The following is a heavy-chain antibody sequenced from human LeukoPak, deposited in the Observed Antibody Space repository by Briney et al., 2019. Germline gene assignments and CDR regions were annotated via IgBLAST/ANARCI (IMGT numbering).Heavy chain of an antibody. V-gene: IGHV4-31*03. D-gene: IGHD3-22*01. CDR1: GGSISSGGYY. Sequence: SETLSLTCTVSGGSISSGGYYWSWIRQHPGKGLEWIGYIYYSGSTYYNPSLKSRVTISVDTSKNQFSLKLSSVTAADTAVYYCARDWDSSGYSWRWFDPWGQGTLVTVSS. J-gene: IGHJ5*02. CDR2: IYYSGST. CDR3: ARDWDSSGYSWRWFDP.